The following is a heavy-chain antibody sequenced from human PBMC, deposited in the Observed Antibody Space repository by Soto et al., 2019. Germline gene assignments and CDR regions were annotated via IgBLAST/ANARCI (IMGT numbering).Heavy chain of an antibody. CDR1: GFTFDSYA. CDR3: AKDTVGGYSFWSGYYSEGLDV. Sequence: EVKLLESGGGLAQPGGSLRLSCVGSGFTFDSYAISWVRQAPGERLQWIAAISGSADGTDYAHSVRGRFTISRDNAKKTVHLQLDRLRVEDKAVYFCAKDTVGGYSFWSGYYSEGLDVWGQGTLVSVS. V-gene: IGHV3-23*01. CDR2: ISGSADGT. J-gene: IGHJ3*01. D-gene: IGHD3-3*01.